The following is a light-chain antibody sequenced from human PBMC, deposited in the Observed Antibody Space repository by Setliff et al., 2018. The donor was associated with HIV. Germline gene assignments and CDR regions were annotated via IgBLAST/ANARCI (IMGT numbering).Light chain of an antibody. Sequence: QSALAQPASVSGSPGQSITISCIGISSDIGLFKYVSWYQLHPGKAPKLMIYEVSNRPSGVSNRFSGSTSGNTASLTISGLQAEDEADYFCCSFTTSDTGGFGGGTKVTVL. CDR1: SSDIGLFKY. J-gene: IGLJ3*02. CDR2: EVS. CDR3: CSFTTSDTGG. V-gene: IGLV2-14*01.